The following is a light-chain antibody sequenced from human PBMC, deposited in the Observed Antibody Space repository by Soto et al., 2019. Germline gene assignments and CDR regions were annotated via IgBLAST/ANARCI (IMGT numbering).Light chain of an antibody. Sequence: QSVLTQPPSASGTPGQRVTISCSGGSSDIGSNTVNWYQQLPGTAPKLLIYSNDQRPSGVPDRFSGSKSGTSASLAISGLQSEDGDDYYCAAWDDSLNGVIFGGGTKLTVL. J-gene: IGLJ2*01. CDR2: SND. CDR1: SSDIGSNT. V-gene: IGLV1-44*01. CDR3: AAWDDSLNGVI.